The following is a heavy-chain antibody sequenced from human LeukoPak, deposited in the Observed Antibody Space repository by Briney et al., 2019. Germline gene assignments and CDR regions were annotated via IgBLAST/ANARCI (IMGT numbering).Heavy chain of an antibody. CDR1: GFTFSSYA. V-gene: IGHV3-30-3*01. D-gene: IGHD5-18*01. J-gene: IGHJ4*02. CDR2: ISYDGSNK. Sequence: GGSLRLSCAASGFTFSSYAMHWVRQAPGKGLEWVAVISYDGSNKYFADSVKGRFTISRDNPKNTLYLQMNSLRAEDTAVYYCARSNSYGLHNDYWGQGTLVTVSS. CDR3: ARSNSYGLHNDY.